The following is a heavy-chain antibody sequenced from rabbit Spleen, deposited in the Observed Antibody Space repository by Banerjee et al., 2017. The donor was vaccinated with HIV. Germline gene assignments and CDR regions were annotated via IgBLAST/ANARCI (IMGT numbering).Heavy chain of an antibody. V-gene: IGHV1S40*01. J-gene: IGHJ6*01. Sequence: QSLEESGGGLVKPGASLTLTCKASGFSLNSGYDMCWVRQAPGKGLEWIACIYSGIDGVTHYASWAKGRFTFSKTSSTTVTLQMTSLTVADTATYFCARDAATSFSSYGMDLWGPGTLVTVS. CDR1: GFSLNSGYD. CDR3: ARDAATSFSSYGMDL. D-gene: IGHD8-1*01. CDR2: IYSGIDGVT.